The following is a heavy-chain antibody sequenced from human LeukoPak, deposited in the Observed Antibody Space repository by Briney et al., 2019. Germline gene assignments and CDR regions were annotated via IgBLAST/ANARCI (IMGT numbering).Heavy chain of an antibody. D-gene: IGHD3-3*01. Sequence: PGGSLRLSCAASGFTVSSNYMSWVRQAPGKGLEWVSSVSGTSTHIYYADSVKGRFTVSRDNAQNSLYLQMNSLRAEDTAVYYCTRGSEWTSGVSDYWGQGTLVTVSS. CDR3: TRGSEWTSGVSDY. V-gene: IGHV3-21*01. J-gene: IGHJ4*02. CDR2: VSGTSTHI. CDR1: GFTVSSNY.